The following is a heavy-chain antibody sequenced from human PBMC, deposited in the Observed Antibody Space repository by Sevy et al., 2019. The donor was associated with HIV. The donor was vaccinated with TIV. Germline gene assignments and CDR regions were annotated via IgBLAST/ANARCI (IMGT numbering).Heavy chain of an antibody. CDR1: GFPFNDHA. J-gene: IGHJ6*02. CDR3: AKDINRGCDGVNCYSYYYYFYGLDV. Sequence: GGSLRLSCAASGFPFNDHAMHWVRLVPGKGLEWVSGISWNSRNIGYADSVKGRFTISRDNTRHSVYLEMHSLLPEDTALYYCAKDINRGCDGVNCYSYYYYFYGLDVWGQGTTVTVSS. CDR2: ISWNSRNI. V-gene: IGHV3-9*01. D-gene: IGHD2-21*01.